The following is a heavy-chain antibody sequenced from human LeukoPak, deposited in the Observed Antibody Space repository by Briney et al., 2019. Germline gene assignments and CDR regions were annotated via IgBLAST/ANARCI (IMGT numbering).Heavy chain of an antibody. CDR1: GFTFSSFA. Sequence: GGSLRLSSAASGFTFSSFAMTWVRQAPGKGLEWVSSITGGNYATYNTAAVKGRFTISRDNAKNSLSLQMNNLRAEDTAPYFWARNPAKVFPAVYCGEGTLVTVSS. V-gene: IGHV3-23*01. CDR3: ARNPAKVFPAVY. D-gene: IGHD2-2*01. J-gene: IGHJ4*02. CDR2: ITGGNYAT.